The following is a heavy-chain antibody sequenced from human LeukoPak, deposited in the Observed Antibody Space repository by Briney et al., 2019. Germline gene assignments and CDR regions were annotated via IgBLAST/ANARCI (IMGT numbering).Heavy chain of an antibody. CDR3: ARYYYGSGSYYKGFDY. CDR2: IYHGGST. CDR1: GGSISSGGYS. D-gene: IGHD3-10*01. Sequence: SETLSLTCAVSGGSISSGGYSWSWIRQPPGKGLEWIGHIYHGGSTYYNPSLKSRVTISVDRSKNQFSLKLSSVTAADTAVYYCARYYYGSGSYYKGFDYWGQGTLVTVSS. V-gene: IGHV4-30-2*01. J-gene: IGHJ4*02.